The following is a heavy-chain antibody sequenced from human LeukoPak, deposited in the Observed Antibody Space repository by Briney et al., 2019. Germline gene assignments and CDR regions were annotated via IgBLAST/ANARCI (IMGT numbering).Heavy chain of an antibody. Sequence: SETLSLTCTVSGGSISSYYWSWIRQPPGKGLEWIGYIYGSGSTNYNPSLKSRVTISVDTSKNQLSLKLSSVTAADTAVYYCARVEYYYDSSGYYYNRYFQHWGQGTLVTVSS. D-gene: IGHD3-22*01. J-gene: IGHJ1*01. CDR2: IYGSGST. V-gene: IGHV4-59*01. CDR1: GGSISSYY. CDR3: ARVEYYYDSSGYYYNRYFQH.